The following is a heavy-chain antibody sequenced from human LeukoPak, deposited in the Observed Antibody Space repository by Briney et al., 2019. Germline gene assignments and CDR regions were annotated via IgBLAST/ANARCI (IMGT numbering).Heavy chain of an antibody. J-gene: IGHJ3*02. CDR3: ARDLGYSYVSPFAFDI. D-gene: IGHD5-18*01. CDR2: INHSGST. CDR1: GGSFSGYY. Sequence: SETLSLTCAVYGGSFSGYYWSWIRQPPGKGLEWIGEINHSGSTNYNPSLKSRVTISVDTSKNQFSLKLSSVTAADTAVYYCARDLGYSYVSPFAFDIWGQGTMVNVSS. V-gene: IGHV4-34*01.